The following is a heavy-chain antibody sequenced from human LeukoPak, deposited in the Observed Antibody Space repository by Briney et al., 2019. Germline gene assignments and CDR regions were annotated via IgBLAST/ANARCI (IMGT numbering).Heavy chain of an antibody. CDR2: ITTSDGNT. J-gene: IGHJ4*02. Sequence: PGGSLRLSCAASGFTVSSNYMSWVRQAPGKGLEWVSTITTSDGNTYYADSVKDRFTVSRDNSKNTLFLQMNSLRAEDTAVYYCAKDGGLWVSAHWGDSWGRGTLVTVSS. CDR3: AKDGGLWVSAHWGDS. D-gene: IGHD7-27*01. V-gene: IGHV3-23*01. CDR1: GFTVSSNY.